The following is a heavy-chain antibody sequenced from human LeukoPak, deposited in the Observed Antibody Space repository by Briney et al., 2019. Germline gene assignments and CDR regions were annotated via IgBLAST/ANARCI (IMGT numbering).Heavy chain of an antibody. D-gene: IGHD5-18*01. J-gene: IGHJ4*02. Sequence: GASVKVSCKASGGTFSSYAISWVRQAPGQGLEWMGRIIPIFGLANYAQKFQGRVTITADKSTSTAYMELSSLRSEDTAVYYCARCSAGQLWELTSFDYWGQGTLVTVSS. CDR3: ARCSAGQLWELTSFDY. CDR1: GGTFSSYA. CDR2: IIPIFGLA. V-gene: IGHV1-69*04.